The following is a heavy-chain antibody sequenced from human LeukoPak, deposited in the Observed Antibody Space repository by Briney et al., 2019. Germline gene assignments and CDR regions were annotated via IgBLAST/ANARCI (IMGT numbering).Heavy chain of an antibody. J-gene: IGHJ5*02. V-gene: IGHV1-18*01. CDR3: ARDGIVVVVADRPSWFDP. CDR2: ISAYNGNT. CDR1: GYTFTSYG. Sequence: ASVEVPCKASGYTFTSYGISWVRQAPGQGLEWMGWISAYNGNTNYAQKLQGRVTMTTDTSTSTAYMELRSLRSDDTAVYYCARDGIVVVVADRPSWFDPWGQGTLVTVSS. D-gene: IGHD2-15*01.